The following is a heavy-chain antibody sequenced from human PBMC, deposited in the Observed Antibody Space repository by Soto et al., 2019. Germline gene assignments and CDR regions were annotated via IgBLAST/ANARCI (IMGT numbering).Heavy chain of an antibody. D-gene: IGHD2-2*01. Sequence: ASVKVSCKASGYTFTSYYMHWVRQAPGQGLEWMGIINPSGGSTSYAQKFQGRVTMTRDTSTSTVYMELSSLRSEDTAVYYCAGGRPPRKGYCISTSCYGRRDYYYGMDVWGQGTTVTV. CDR1: GYTFTSYY. V-gene: IGHV1-46*01. J-gene: IGHJ6*02. CDR2: INPSGGST. CDR3: AGGRPPRKGYCISTSCYGRRDYYYGMDV.